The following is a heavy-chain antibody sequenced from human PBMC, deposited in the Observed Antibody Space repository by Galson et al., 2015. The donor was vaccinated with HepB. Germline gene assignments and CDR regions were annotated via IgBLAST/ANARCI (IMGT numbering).Heavy chain of an antibody. CDR3: ARGLYDSSGPVKTYYFDY. V-gene: IGHV1-8*01. CDR2: MNPNSGNT. CDR1: GYTFTSYD. Sequence: SVKVSCKASGYTFTSYDINWVRQATGQGLEWMGWMNPNSGNTGYAQKFQGRVTMTRNTSISTAYMELSSLRSEDTAVYYCARGLYDSSGPVKTYYFDYWGQGTLVTVSS. J-gene: IGHJ4*02. D-gene: IGHD3-22*01.